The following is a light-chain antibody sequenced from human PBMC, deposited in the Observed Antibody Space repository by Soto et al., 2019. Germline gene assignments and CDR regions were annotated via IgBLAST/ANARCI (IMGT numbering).Light chain of an antibody. V-gene: IGKV3D-15*01. CDR1: QTINDN. J-gene: IGKJ4*01. Sequence: EVVMTQSPATLSVSPGERATLFCWASQTINDNVAWYQQKPGQAPRLLMYGASTRATDIPARFSGGQSGTEFTLTISRLEPEDFAVYYCQHCQPYGDSPPLTFGGGTKVEIK. CDR3: QHCQPYGDSPPLT. CDR2: GAS.